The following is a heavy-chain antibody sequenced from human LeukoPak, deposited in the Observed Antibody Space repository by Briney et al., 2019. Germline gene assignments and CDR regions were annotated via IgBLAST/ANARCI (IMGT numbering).Heavy chain of an antibody. D-gene: IGHD3-22*01. CDR1: GFTFSSYG. J-gene: IGHJ4*02. CDR3: ATYRIVVDYSFDY. CDR2: IRYDGSNK. Sequence: PGGSLRLSCAASGFTFSSYGMHWVRQAPGKGLEWVAFIRYDGSNKYYADSVKGRFTISRDNSKNTLYLQMNSLRAEDTAVYYCATYRIVVDYSFDYWGQGTLVTVSS. V-gene: IGHV3-30*02.